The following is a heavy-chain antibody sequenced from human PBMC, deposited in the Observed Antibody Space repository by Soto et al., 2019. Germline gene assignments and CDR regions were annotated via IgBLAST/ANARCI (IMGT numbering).Heavy chain of an antibody. Sequence: GGSLRLSCAASGFTFSSYAMSWVRQAPGKGLEWVSAISGSGGSTYYADSVKGRFTISRDNSKNTLYLQMNSLRAEDTAVYYCAKEICSGGSCPLYYYGMDVWGQGTTVTVSS. J-gene: IGHJ6*02. D-gene: IGHD2-15*01. V-gene: IGHV3-23*01. CDR3: AKEICSGGSCPLYYYGMDV. CDR2: ISGSGGST. CDR1: GFTFSSYA.